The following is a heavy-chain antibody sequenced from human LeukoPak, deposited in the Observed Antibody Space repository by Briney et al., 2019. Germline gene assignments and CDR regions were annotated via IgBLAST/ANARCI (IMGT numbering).Heavy chain of an antibody. CDR2: ISGSGGST. CDR1: GFTFSSYA. J-gene: IGHJ3*02. D-gene: IGHD4-11*01. Sequence: GGSLRLSCAASGFTFSSYAMSWVRQAPGKGLEWVSGISGSGGSTYYADSMKGRFTISRDNSKNTLYLQMNSLRAEDTAVYYCAKDIREDYRTDAFDIWGQGTMVTVSS. CDR3: AKDIREDYRTDAFDI. V-gene: IGHV3-23*01.